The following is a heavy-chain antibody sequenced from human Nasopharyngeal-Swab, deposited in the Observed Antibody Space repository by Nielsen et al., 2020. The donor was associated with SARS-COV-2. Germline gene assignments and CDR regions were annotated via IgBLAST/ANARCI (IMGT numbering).Heavy chain of an antibody. CDR1: GLVFRGSL. CDR2: IGDKAHNYAT. V-gene: IGHV3-73*01. CDR3: TTDYYFDY. Sequence: GLVFRGSLIHWVRPASGKGLEWVGRIGDKAHNYATTYAASVKGRFTISRDDSKNTAFLQMDSLNTEDTALYYCTTDYYFDYWGQGTLVTVSS. J-gene: IGHJ4*02. D-gene: IGHD4/OR15-4a*01.